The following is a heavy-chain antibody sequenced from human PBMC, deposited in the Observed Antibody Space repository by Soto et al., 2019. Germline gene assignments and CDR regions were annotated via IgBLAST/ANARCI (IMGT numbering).Heavy chain of an antibody. Sequence: GGSLRLSCAASGFTFSSYAMSWVRQAPGKGLEWVSAISGSGGSTYYADSVKGRFTISRDNSKNTLYLQMNSLRAEDTAVYYCAKDQGRGEWLLSYFDYWGQGTLVTVSS. V-gene: IGHV3-23*01. D-gene: IGHD3-3*01. CDR3: AKDQGRGEWLLSYFDY. CDR2: ISGSGGST. CDR1: GFTFSSYA. J-gene: IGHJ4*02.